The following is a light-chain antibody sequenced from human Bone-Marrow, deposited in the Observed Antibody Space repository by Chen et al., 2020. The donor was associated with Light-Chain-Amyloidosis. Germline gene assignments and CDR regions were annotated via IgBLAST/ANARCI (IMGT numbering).Light chain of an antibody. J-gene: IGLJ3*02. CDR1: SSNIGSNA. CDR2: SDI. Sequence: QSVLTQPPSASGTPGQRVTISCSGSSSNIGSNAISWYQHLPGTAPQLLIYSDIQRPSGVPDRFSGYKSGTSASLAISGLQSEDEANYYCATWDDSLNSPVFGGGTKLTVL. CDR3: ATWDDSLNSPV. V-gene: IGLV1-44*01.